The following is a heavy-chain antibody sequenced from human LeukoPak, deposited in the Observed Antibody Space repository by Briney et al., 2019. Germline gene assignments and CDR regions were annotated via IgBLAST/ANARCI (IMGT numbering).Heavy chain of an antibody. V-gene: IGHV3-21*01. Sequence: GGSLRLSCAASGFTFSSYSMNWVRQAPGKGLEWVSSISSSSSYIYYADSVKGRFTISRDNAKNSLYLQMNSLRAEDTAVYYCVRGYSYGYHVSKTYYFDYWGQGTLVTVSP. CDR3: VRGYSYGYHVSKTYYFDY. J-gene: IGHJ4*02. CDR2: ISSSSSYI. CDR1: GFTFSSYS. D-gene: IGHD5-18*01.